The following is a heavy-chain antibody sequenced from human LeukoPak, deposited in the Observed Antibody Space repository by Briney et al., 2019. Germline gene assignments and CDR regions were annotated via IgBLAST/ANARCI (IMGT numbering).Heavy chain of an antibody. Sequence: GGSLRLSCAASGFTFSSYSMNWVRQAPGKGLEWVSSISASGVMTYYADSVKGRFTVSRDNSKNSLYLQMSSLTAEDTAIYYCAKNGDRGAYCSGGSCYPYYYYNMDVWGKGTTVTISS. V-gene: IGHV3-23*01. CDR3: AKNGDRGAYCSGGSCYPYYYYNMDV. J-gene: IGHJ6*03. D-gene: IGHD2-15*01. CDR2: ISASGVMT. CDR1: GFTFSSYS.